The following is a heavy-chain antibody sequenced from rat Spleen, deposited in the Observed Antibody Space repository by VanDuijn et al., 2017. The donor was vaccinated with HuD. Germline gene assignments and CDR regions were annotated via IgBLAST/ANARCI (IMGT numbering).Heavy chain of an antibody. CDR2: ISYDGSST. D-gene: IGHD2-2*01. V-gene: IGHV5-7*01. Sequence: EVQLVESGGGLVQPGRSMKLSCAASGFTFSNYDMAWVRQAPMKGLEWVASISYDGSSTFYRDSVKGRFAISRDNAKSTLHLQMDNLRSEDTATYYCARAGYLRDWYFDFWGPGTMVTVSS. CDR1: GFTFSNYD. J-gene: IGHJ1*01. CDR3: ARAGYLRDWYFDF.